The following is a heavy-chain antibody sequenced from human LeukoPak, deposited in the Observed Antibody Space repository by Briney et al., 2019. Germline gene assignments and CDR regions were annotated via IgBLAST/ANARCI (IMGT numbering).Heavy chain of an antibody. Sequence: ASVKVSCKASGYTFTSYGISWVRQAPGQGLEWMGWISAYNGNTNYAQKLQGRVTMTTDTSTSTAYMELRSLRSDDTAVHYCARNRIGYCSSTSCRRNAFDIWGQGTMVTVSS. CDR2: ISAYNGNT. D-gene: IGHD2-2*01. CDR3: ARNRIGYCSSTSCRRNAFDI. CDR1: GYTFTSYG. J-gene: IGHJ3*02. V-gene: IGHV1-18*01.